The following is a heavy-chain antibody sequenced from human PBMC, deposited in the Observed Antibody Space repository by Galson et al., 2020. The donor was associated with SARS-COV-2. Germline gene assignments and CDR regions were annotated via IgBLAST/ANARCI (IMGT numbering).Heavy chain of an antibody. D-gene: IGHD6-13*01. CDR2: TYYRSQWST. J-gene: IGHJ3*02. V-gene: IGHV6-1*01. CDR1: GDSVSSNSAA. CDR3: AGRVAGAGSLHI. Sequence: SHTLSLTCAISGDSVSSNSAACNWIRQSPSRGLEWLGRTYYRSQWSTDYAVSVKSRITINPDTSKNQFSLQLNSVTPEDTAIYYCAGRVAGAGSLHIWGQGTMVIVSS.